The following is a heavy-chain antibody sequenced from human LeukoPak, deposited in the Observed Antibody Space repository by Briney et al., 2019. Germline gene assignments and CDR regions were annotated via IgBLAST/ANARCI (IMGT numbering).Heavy chain of an antibody. J-gene: IGHJ4*02. CDR2: INPNSGGT. Sequence: EASVKVSCTTSGYTFTGYYMHWVRQAPGQGLEWMGWINPNSGGTNYAQKFQGRVTMTTDTSTSTAYMELRSLRSDDTAVYYCARGGGFLWFGESYDYWGQGTLVTVSS. CDR1: GYTFTGYY. V-gene: IGHV1-2*02. CDR3: ARGGGFLWFGESYDY. D-gene: IGHD3-10*01.